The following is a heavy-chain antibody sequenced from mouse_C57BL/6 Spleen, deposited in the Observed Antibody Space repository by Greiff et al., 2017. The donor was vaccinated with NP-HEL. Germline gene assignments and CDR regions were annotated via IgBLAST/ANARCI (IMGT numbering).Heavy chain of an antibody. V-gene: IGHV5-6*01. CDR3: ARHGAYDVPYFDY. Sequence: EVHLVESGGDLVKPGGSLKLSCAASGFTFSSYGMSWVRQTPDKRLEWVATISSGGSYTYYPDSVKGRFTISRDNAKNTLYLQMSSLKSEDTAMYYCARHGAYDVPYFDYWGQGTTLTVSS. CDR2: ISSGGSYT. J-gene: IGHJ2*01. CDR1: GFTFSSYG. D-gene: IGHD2-12*01.